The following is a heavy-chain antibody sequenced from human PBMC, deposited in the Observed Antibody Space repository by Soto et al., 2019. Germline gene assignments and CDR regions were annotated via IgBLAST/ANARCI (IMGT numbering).Heavy chain of an antibody. CDR1: GYTFTAYY. J-gene: IGHJ4*02. Sequence: GASVKVSCKASGYTFTAYYIHWLRQAPGQGLEWMGRINPNSGDTNYTQKFQGWVTMTRDTSISTAYMELSRLRSDDTAVYYCATSRISIAVAGETEYYFDYWGQGTLVTVSS. V-gene: IGHV1-2*04. CDR2: INPNSGDT. D-gene: IGHD6-19*01. CDR3: ATSRISIAVAGETEYYFDY.